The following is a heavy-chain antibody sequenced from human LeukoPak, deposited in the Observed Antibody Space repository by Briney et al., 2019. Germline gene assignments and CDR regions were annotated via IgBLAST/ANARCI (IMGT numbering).Heavy chain of an antibody. D-gene: IGHD6-6*01. Sequence: ASVTVSFQSSVYTFTDYYMHWVRQPPGKGLEGMGLINPSRCGTNYAQKFQGRVTMTRDTSISTAYMKLSRLRSDDTAVYYCARDREYSSSSYWFDPWGQGTLVTVSS. CDR3: ARDREYSSSSYWFDP. V-gene: IGHV1-2*02. CDR2: INPSRCGT. CDR1: VYTFTDYY. J-gene: IGHJ5*02.